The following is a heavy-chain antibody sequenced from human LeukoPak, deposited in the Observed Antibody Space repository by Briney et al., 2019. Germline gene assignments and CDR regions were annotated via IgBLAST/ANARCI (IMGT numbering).Heavy chain of an antibody. CDR3: ARQSYTVTAWFDP. Sequence: SETLSLTCTVSRDSISSTRYYWGWIRQPPGKGLECIGSIYFSGSTYYNPSLKSRVTISVDTSKNQFSLKLSSVTAADTAVYYCARQSYTVTAWFDPWGQGTLVTVSS. D-gene: IGHD4-17*01. CDR2: IYFSGST. CDR1: RDSISSTRYY. V-gene: IGHV4-39*01. J-gene: IGHJ5*02.